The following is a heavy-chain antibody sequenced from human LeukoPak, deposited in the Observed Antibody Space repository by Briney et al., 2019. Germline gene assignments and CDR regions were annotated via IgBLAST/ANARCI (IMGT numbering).Heavy chain of an antibody. CDR3: ARETYYYGSNDY. D-gene: IGHD3-10*01. J-gene: IGHJ4*02. CDR2: IYYSGST. V-gene: IGHV4-39*07. CDR1: GCSISSSSYY. Sequence: PSETLSLTCSVSGCSISSSSYYWGWIRQPPGKGLEWIGSIYYSGSTYYHPSLQSRVTLSVDTSKNQFSLKLSSVTAADTAVYYCARETYYYGSNDYWGQGTLVTVCS.